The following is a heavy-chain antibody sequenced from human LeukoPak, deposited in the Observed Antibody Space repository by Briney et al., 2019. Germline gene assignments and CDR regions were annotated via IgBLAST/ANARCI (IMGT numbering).Heavy chain of an antibody. CDR2: ISGSGGKT. CDR1: EFTFSSHA. Sequence: PGGSLRLSCVASEFTFSSHAMSWVRQAPGKGLEWVSAISGSGGKTYYADSVKGRFTISRDNSKNTLYLQVNSLRAEDTAVYYCAKAVAGYYYYGMDVWGQGTTVTVSS. D-gene: IGHD6-19*01. V-gene: IGHV3-23*01. J-gene: IGHJ6*02. CDR3: AKAVAGYYYYGMDV.